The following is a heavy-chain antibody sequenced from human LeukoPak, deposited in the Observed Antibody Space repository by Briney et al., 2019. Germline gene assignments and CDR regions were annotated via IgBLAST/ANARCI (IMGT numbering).Heavy chain of an antibody. Sequence: SETLSLTGTVSGGSISSYYWSWIRQPPGKGLEWIGYIYYSGSTNYNPSLKSRVTISVDTSKNQFSLKLSSVTAADTAVYYCARPQGYCSSTSCYHWFDPWGQGTLVTVSS. CDR2: IYYSGST. CDR1: GGSISSYY. V-gene: IGHV4-59*08. CDR3: ARPQGYCSSTSCYHWFDP. D-gene: IGHD2-2*01. J-gene: IGHJ5*02.